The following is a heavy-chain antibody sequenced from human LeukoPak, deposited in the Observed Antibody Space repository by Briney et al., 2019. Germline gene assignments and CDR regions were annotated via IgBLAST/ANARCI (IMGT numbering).Heavy chain of an antibody. V-gene: IGHV1-2*02. J-gene: IGHJ4*02. Sequence: ASVKVSCKASGYTFTDYHMHWVRQAPGQGFEWMGWINPNDGDTNYAQKFQGRVTTTRDTSISTAHMEVSRLRSDDTAVYYCARANFLYCSSTTCLFDYWGQGTLVTVSS. CDR1: GYTFTDYH. CDR2: INPNDGDT. D-gene: IGHD2-2*01. CDR3: ARANFLYCSSTTCLFDY.